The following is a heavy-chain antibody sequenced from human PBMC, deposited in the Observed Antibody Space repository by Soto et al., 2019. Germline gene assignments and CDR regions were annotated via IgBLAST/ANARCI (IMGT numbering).Heavy chain of an antibody. CDR3: TRSMGTNSPPVFDY. J-gene: IGHJ4*02. D-gene: IGHD1-7*01. CDR1: AYSFTTYW. V-gene: IGHV5-51*01. Sequence: PGESLKISCKGSAYSFTTYWIGWVRQMPGKGLEWMGIIYPGDSDTRYSPSFQGQVTISADKSISTAYLQWSSLKASDTAMYYCTRSMGTNSPPVFDYWGQGTLVTVSS. CDR2: IYPGDSDT.